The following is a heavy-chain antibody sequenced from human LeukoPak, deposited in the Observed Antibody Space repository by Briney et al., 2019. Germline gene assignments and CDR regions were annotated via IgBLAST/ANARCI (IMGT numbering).Heavy chain of an antibody. V-gene: IGHV4-39*07. D-gene: IGHD3-10*01. CDR3: ARRADHFYYYMDV. CDR2: VHYTGST. J-gene: IGHJ6*03. Sequence: SETLSLTCNVSGGSISSNTHYWGWIRQPPGKGLEWIASVHYTGSTYYNPSLKSRVTIAVDTSKNQFSVRMTSVTAADTAVYYCARRADHFYYYMDVWGKGTTVTVSS. CDR1: GGSISSNTHY.